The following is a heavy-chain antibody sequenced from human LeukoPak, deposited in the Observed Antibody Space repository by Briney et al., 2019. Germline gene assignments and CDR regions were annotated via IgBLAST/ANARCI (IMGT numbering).Heavy chain of an antibody. D-gene: IGHD3-10*01. V-gene: IGHV3-21*01. J-gene: IGHJ4*02. CDR1: GFTFSSYS. CDR2: ISSSSSYI. Sequence: GGSLRLSCAASGFTFSSYSMNWVRQAPGKGLEWVSSISSSSSYIYYADSVKGRFTISRDNAKNSLYLQMNSLRAEDTAVYYCARGSGGPRFSVLWFGESFDYWGQGTLVTVSS. CDR3: ARGSGGPRFSVLWFGESFDY.